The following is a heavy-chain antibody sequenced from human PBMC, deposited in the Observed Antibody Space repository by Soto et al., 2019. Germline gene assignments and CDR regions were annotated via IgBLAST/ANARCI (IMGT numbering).Heavy chain of an antibody. V-gene: IGHV3-30*02. Sequence: GGSLRLSCAASGFTFSTYGMHWVRQAPGKGLEWVSVIWFDGSNKYYADSVKGRFTISRDNSKNTVYLEMNNLRAEDTAMYYCAKGGSGNYLTYYYYGMDVWGQGTTVTVSS. D-gene: IGHD3-22*01. CDR2: IWFDGSNK. CDR3: AKGGSGNYLTYYYYGMDV. CDR1: GFTFSTYG. J-gene: IGHJ6*02.